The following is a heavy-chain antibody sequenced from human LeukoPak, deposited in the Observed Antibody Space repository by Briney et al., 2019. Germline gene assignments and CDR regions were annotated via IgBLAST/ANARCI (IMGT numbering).Heavy chain of an antibody. CDR2: IIPIFGTA. Sequence: SVKVSCKASGGTFSSYAISWVRQAPGQGLEWMGGIIPIFGTANYAQKFQGRVTITADESTSTAYMELRSLRSDDTAVYYCARADYSSTWSHDYYYMDVWGKGTTVTVSS. J-gene: IGHJ6*03. CDR1: GGTFSSYA. D-gene: IGHD6-13*01. CDR3: ARADYSSTWSHDYYYMDV. V-gene: IGHV1-69*01.